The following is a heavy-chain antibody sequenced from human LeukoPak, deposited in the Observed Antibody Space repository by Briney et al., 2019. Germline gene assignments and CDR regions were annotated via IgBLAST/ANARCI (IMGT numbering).Heavy chain of an antibody. Sequence: SVKVSCKASGGTFSSYAISWVRQAPGHGLECMGGIIPIFGTANYAQKFQGRVTITADESTSTAYMELSSLRSEDTAVYYCARESHQTTVIAKADAFDIWGQGTMVTVSS. J-gene: IGHJ3*02. V-gene: IGHV1-69*13. CDR3: ARESHQTTVIAKADAFDI. D-gene: IGHD4-17*01. CDR1: GGTFSSYA. CDR2: IIPIFGTA.